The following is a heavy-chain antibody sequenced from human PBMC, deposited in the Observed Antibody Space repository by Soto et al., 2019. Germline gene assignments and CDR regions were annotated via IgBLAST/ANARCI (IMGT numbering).Heavy chain of an antibody. CDR1: GYTFTGYY. CDR3: ARDGDVRFLEWPTTYYGMDV. J-gene: IGHJ6*02. Sequence: ASVKVSCKASGYTFTGYYMHWVRQAPGQRHEWMGWINPNSGGTNYAQKCQGWGTMARDTAIRTAYMEVSRLRSDDRGVYYCARDGDVRFLEWPTTYYGMDVWGQGTTVTVSS. V-gene: IGHV1-2*04. D-gene: IGHD3-3*01. CDR2: INPNSGGT.